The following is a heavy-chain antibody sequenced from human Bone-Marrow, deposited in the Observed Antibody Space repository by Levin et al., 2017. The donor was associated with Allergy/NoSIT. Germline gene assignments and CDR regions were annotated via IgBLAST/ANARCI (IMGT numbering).Heavy chain of an antibody. CDR3: SRVICISTSCYIGPRSYYYYGMDV. CDR2: IIPIFGTA. D-gene: IGHD2-2*02. CDR1: GGTFSSYA. Sequence: SVKVSCKASGGTFSSYAISWVRQAPGQGLEWMGGIIPIFGTANYAQKFQGRVTITADESTSTAYMELSSLRSEDTAVYYCSRVICISTSCYIGPRSYYYYGMDVWGQGTTVTVSS. V-gene: IGHV1-69*13. J-gene: IGHJ6*02.